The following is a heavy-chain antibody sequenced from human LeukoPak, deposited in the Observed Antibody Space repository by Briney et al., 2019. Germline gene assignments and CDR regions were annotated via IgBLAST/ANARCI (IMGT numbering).Heavy chain of an antibody. CDR1: GYTFTVCY. J-gene: IGHJ3*02. V-gene: IGHV1-2*02. CDR3: VKLQYDYWCAFEI. Sequence: ASVNVSCTASGYTFTVCYMHWVRQAPGQGLELMGWINPRSGGRHYAQKVQGRVTMTRDTYITTAYTELSSLRSVHTAVYYCVKLQYDYWCAFEIWGQGTMVTGSS. CDR2: INPRSGGR. D-gene: IGHD3-3*01.